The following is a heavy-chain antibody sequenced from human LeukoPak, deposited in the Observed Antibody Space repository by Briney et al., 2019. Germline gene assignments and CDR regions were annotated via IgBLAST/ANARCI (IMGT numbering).Heavy chain of an antibody. CDR3: ATDSSMVRGINAFDI. V-gene: IGHV1-2*02. D-gene: IGHD3-10*01. CDR2: INPNSGGT. CDR1: GYTFTGYY. J-gene: IGHJ3*02. Sequence: ASVKVSCKASGYTFTGYYMHWVRQAPGQGLEWMGWINPNSGGTNYAQKFQGRVTMTRDTSISTAYMELSRLRSDDTAVYYCATDSSMVRGINAFDIWGQGTMVTVSS.